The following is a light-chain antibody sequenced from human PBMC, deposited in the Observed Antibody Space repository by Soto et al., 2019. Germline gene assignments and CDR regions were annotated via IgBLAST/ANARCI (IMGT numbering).Light chain of an antibody. Sequence: EIVMTQSPATLSVSPGERATLSCRASQGVSSNLAWYQQKPGQAPRLLIYAASTRATGIPARFSGTGSGTEFTLTISSLQSEDFAIYYWHQYNDWPPYTFGQGTKLEIK. J-gene: IGKJ2*01. V-gene: IGKV3-15*01. CDR3: HQYNDWPPYT. CDR1: QGVSSN. CDR2: AAS.